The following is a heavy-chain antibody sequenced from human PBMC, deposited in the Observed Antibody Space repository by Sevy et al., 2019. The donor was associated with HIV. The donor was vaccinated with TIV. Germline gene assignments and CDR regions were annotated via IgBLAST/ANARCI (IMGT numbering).Heavy chain of an antibody. D-gene: IGHD5-18*01. CDR2: IWDDGHNK. V-gene: IGHV3-33*06. CDR3: AKDQGGGQNYGMTDLCDI. J-gene: IGHJ3*02. Sequence: GGSLRLSCAASGFTFSVSGMHWVRQAPGKGLEWLAVIWDDGHNKYYADSVKGRFTISRDNSKNTLFLQMNSLRVEDTDMYSCAKDQGGGQNYGMTDLCDIWGQGTMVTVSS. CDR1: GFTFSVSG.